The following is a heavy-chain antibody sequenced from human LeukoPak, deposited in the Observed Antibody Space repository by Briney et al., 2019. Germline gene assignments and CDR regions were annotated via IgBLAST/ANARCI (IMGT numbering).Heavy chain of an antibody. Sequence: GGSLRFSCAASGFTFSSYSINWVRQAPGKGLEWVSYISSSSGSIYYADSVKGRFSISRDNAKSSVSLHMNSLRDEDTAVYYCARGCDTNCFFNDYWGQGTLVTVSS. CDR2: ISSSSGSI. D-gene: IGHD2-8*01. J-gene: IGHJ4*02. CDR3: ARGCDTNCFFNDY. CDR1: GFTFSSYS. V-gene: IGHV3-48*02.